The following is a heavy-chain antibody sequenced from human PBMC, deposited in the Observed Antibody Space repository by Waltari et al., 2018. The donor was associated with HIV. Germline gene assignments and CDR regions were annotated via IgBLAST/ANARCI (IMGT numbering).Heavy chain of an antibody. CDR3: ARAVLRYFDNWFDP. D-gene: IGHD3-9*01. CDR1: GYSISSGYY. Sequence: QVQLQESGPGLVKPSETLSLTCAVSGYSISSGYYWGWIRQPPGKGLEWIGSLYHSGDTYYNPSLKSLISISLDTSKNHFSLKLSSVTAADTAVYFCARAVLRYFDNWFDPWGQGTLVTVS. CDR2: LYHSGDT. J-gene: IGHJ5*02. V-gene: IGHV4-38-2*01.